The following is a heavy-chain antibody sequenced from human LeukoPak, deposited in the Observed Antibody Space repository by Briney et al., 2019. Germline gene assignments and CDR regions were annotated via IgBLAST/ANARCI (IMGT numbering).Heavy chain of an antibody. Sequence: PGGSLRLSCAASGFTFSSYGMHWVRQAPGKGLEWVAFISNDGSNKYYANSVKGRFTISRDNSKNTLYLQMNSLRAEDTAVYYCAKDRSSGYHEYFQHWGQGTLVTVSS. J-gene: IGHJ1*01. D-gene: IGHD3-22*01. CDR1: GFTFSSYG. CDR3: AKDRSSGYHEYFQH. CDR2: ISNDGSNK. V-gene: IGHV3-30*02.